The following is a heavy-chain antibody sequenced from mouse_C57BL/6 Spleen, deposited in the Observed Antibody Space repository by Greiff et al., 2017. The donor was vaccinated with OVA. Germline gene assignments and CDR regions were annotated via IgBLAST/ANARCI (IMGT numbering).Heavy chain of an antibody. CDR3: ARTRYGSSHYYAVDY. CDR1: GYTFTDYY. J-gene: IGHJ4*01. Sequence: VQLQQSGPELVKPGASVKIPCKASGYTFTDYYMDWVKQSHGKSLEWIGDINPNNGGTIYNQKFKGKATLTVDKSSSTAYMELRSLTSEDTAVDYCARTRYGSSHYYAVDYWGQGTSVTVSS. D-gene: IGHD1-1*01. V-gene: IGHV1-18*01. CDR2: INPNNGGT.